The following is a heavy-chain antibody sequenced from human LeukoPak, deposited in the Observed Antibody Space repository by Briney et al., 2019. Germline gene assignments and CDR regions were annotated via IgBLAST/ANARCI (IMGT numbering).Heavy chain of an antibody. D-gene: IGHD3-16*01. J-gene: IGHJ3*02. CDR2: IIGGGGST. Sequence: PGGSLRLSCAASGFPFSSHGMSWVRQAPGKGLEWVSGIIGGGGSTYYADSVKGRFTISRDNSKNTLYLQMNSLRAEDTAVYYCARGGGGLRYAFDIWGQGTMVTVSS. CDR1: GFPFSSHG. V-gene: IGHV3-23*01. CDR3: ARGGGGLRYAFDI.